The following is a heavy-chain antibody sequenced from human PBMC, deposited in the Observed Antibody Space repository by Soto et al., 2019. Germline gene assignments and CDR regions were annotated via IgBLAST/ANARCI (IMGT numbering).Heavy chain of an antibody. J-gene: IGHJ3*02. V-gene: IGHV4-59*01. D-gene: IGHD3-3*01. CDR3: ARAGDYDFWSGYSNDAFDI. CDR1: SGSMSGYY. CDR2: IYYSGST. Sequence: KTSETLSLTCTVSSGSMSGYYWNWIRQPPGKGLEWIGYIYYSGSTNYNPSLKSRVTISVDTSKNQFSLKLSSVTAADTAVYYCARAGDYDFWSGYSNDAFDIWGQGTMVTVS.